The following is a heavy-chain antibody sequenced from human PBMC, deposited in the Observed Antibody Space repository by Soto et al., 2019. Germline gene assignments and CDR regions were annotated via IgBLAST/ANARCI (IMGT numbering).Heavy chain of an antibody. CDR3: ARALSITGTTLGYYYGMDV. D-gene: IGHD1-7*01. Sequence: LRLSCAASGFTFSSYWMSWVRQAPGKGLEWVANIKQDGSEKYYVDSVKGRFTISRDNAKNSLYLQMNSLRAEDTAVYYCARALSITGTTLGYYYGMDVWGQGTTVTVSS. CDR2: IKQDGSEK. V-gene: IGHV3-7*03. CDR1: GFTFSSYW. J-gene: IGHJ6*02.